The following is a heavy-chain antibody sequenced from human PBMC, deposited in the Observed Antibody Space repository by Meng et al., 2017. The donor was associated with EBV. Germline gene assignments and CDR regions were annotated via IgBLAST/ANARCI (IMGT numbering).Heavy chain of an antibody. D-gene: IGHD1-26*01. CDR3: TRLDGSYIYY. CDR2: IRSKANSYAK. CDR1: VFNLCRSA. Sequence: EGGLVPPGGSLKLVCAGSVFNLCRSAMCWVRQAAGKGLGWVGRIRSKANSYAKAYAASVKGRFTISRDDSKNTEYLQMNSLKTEDTAVYYCTRLDGSYIYYWGQGTLVTVSS. J-gene: IGHJ4*02. V-gene: IGHV3-73*01.